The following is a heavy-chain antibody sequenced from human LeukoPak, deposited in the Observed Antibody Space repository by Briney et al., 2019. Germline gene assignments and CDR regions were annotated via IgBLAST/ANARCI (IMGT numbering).Heavy chain of an antibody. CDR1: GGSISSSSYY. CDR2: IYYSGST. CDR3: ARREGIAVAPFDY. Sequence: SVTLSLTCTVSGGSISSSSYYWGWIGQPPGKGLEWIGSIYYSGSTYYHQSLKSRVTISVDTSKNQFSLKLSSVTAADTAVYYCARREGIAVAPFDYWGQGTLVTVSS. D-gene: IGHD6-19*01. V-gene: IGHV4-39*01. J-gene: IGHJ4*02.